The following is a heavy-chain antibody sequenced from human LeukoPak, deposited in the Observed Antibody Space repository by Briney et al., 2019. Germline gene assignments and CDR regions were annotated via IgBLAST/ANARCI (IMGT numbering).Heavy chain of an antibody. Sequence: GGPLRLSCAASGFTFSSYAMSWVRQAPGKGLEWVSAISGSGGSTYYADSVKGRFTISRDNSKNTLFVQMNSLGAEDTAVYYCAKDHSSGYPYAFDIWGQGTMVTVSS. J-gene: IGHJ3*02. CDR2: ISGSGGST. CDR1: GFTFSSYA. CDR3: AKDHSSGYPYAFDI. V-gene: IGHV3-23*01. D-gene: IGHD3-10*01.